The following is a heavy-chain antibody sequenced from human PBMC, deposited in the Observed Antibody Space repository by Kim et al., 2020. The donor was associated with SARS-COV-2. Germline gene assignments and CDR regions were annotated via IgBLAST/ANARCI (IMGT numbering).Heavy chain of an antibody. V-gene: IGHV3-23*01. D-gene: IGHD3-3*01. J-gene: IGHJ6*02. Sequence: RFTIARDNAKNTLYLQMNSLRAEDTAVYYCANTPLGTIFGVVKAPYGMDVWGQGTTVTVSS. CDR3: ANTPLGTIFGVVKAPYGMDV.